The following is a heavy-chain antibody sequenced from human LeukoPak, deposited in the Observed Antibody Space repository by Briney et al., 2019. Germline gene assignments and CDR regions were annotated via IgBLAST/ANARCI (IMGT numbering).Heavy chain of an antibody. Sequence: GGSLRLSCRASGFTFSRYLMTWVRQGPGKGLEWVANIKADGSKEYYVDSVMGRFTISRDNAQNSLFLQMNSLRTDDAAVYYCARGYGDYYYGVDVWGQGTTVTVSS. CDR1: GFTFSRYL. D-gene: IGHD4-17*01. CDR2: IKADGSKE. J-gene: IGHJ6*02. CDR3: ARGYGDYYYGVDV. V-gene: IGHV3-7*04.